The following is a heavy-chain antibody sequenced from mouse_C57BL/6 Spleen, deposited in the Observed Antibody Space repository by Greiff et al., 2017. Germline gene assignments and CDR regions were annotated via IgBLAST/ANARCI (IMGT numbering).Heavy chain of an antibody. CDR2: INPSTGGT. Sequence: EVKLQESGPELVKPGASVKISCKASGYSFTGYYMNWVKQSPEKSLEWIGEINPSTGGTTYNQKFKAKATLTVDKSSSTAYMQLKSLTSEDSAVYYCARRYGSSSFAYWGQGTLVTVSA. CDR1: GYSFTGYY. CDR3: ARRYGSSSFAY. V-gene: IGHV1-42*01. D-gene: IGHD1-1*01. J-gene: IGHJ3*01.